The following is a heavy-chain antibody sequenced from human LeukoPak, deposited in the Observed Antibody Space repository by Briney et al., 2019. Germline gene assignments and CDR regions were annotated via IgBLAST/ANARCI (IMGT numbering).Heavy chain of an antibody. Sequence: SETLSLTCAVYGRSFSGYYWTWIRQPPGRGLEWIGEINYSGDTNYNPSLKSRVTISVDTSKNQFSLKLSSVTAADTAVYYCARAPGTTFDYWGHGNMVTVSS. CDR1: GRSFSGYY. D-gene: IGHD4-17*01. V-gene: IGHV4-34*01. CDR3: ARAPGTTFDY. J-gene: IGHJ4*01. CDR2: INYSGDT.